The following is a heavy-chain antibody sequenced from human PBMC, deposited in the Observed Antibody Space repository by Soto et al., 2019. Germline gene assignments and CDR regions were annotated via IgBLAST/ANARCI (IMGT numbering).Heavy chain of an antibody. Sequence: PXGSLIVSWACSGFTVSYNYMNLVLQAPGKGLEWVSVIYRGGDTFYADSVKGRFTISRDNSKNTLYLQMNSLRAEDTAVYYCARGMYGSGSYYIGDAFDMWGQGTMVTVSS. D-gene: IGHD3-10*01. CDR2: IYRGGDT. J-gene: IGHJ3*02. V-gene: IGHV3-53*01. CDR1: GFTVSYNY. CDR3: ARGMYGSGSYYIGDAFDM.